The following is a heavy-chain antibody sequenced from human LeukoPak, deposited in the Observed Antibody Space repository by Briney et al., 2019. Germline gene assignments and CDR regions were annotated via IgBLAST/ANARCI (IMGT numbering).Heavy chain of an antibody. CDR3: ARRKEYCGGDCYRYYYGMDV. V-gene: IGHV4-34*01. D-gene: IGHD2-21*02. J-gene: IGHJ6*02. CDR1: GGSLNTTY. Sequence: SETLSLTCSVSGGSLNTTYWSWIRQPPGKGLEWIGEINHSGSTNYNPSLKSRVTISVDTSKNQFSLKLSSVTAADTAVYYCARRKEYCGGDCYRYYYGMDVWGQGTTVTVSS. CDR2: INHSGST.